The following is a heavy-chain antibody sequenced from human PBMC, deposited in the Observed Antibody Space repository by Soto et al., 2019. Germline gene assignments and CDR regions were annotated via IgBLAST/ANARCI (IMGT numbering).Heavy chain of an antibody. CDR1: GFTFSSYG. V-gene: IGHV3-33*01. CDR2: VWYDGGNK. J-gene: IGHJ6*02. Sequence: QVQLVESGGGVVQPGRSLRLSCAASGFTFSSYGMHWVRQAPGKGLEWVALVWYDGGNKYYADSVKGRFTISRDNSKNTLYLQMNSLSDDDTAVYYCVRAAGYSGNDYVYYYGMDVWGQGTTVTVSS. D-gene: IGHD5-12*01. CDR3: VRAAGYSGNDYVYYYGMDV.